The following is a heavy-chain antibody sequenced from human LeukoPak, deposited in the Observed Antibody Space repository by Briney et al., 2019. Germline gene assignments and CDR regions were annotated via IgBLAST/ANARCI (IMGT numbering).Heavy chain of an antibody. V-gene: IGHV1-18*01. CDR1: GYTFTNYG. J-gene: IGHJ4*02. D-gene: IGHD2-21*02. Sequence: ASVTVSFKASGYTFTNYGINWVRQAPGQGLEWMGWISAYNGNTNYAQKLQGRVTMTTDTSTSTAYMELRRLRSDDTAVYYCARDPNRVTAIPGYWGQGTLVTVSS. CDR3: ARDPNRVTAIPGY. CDR2: ISAYNGNT.